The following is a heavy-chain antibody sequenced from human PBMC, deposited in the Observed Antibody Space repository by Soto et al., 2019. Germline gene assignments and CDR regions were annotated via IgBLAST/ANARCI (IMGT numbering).Heavy chain of an antibody. CDR3: AGSSSSRDAFDI. Sequence: GGSLRLSCAASGFTFSSYSMNWVRQAPGKGLEWVSYISSSSSTIYYADSVKGRFTISRDNAKNSLYLQMNSLRAEDTAVYYSAGSSSSRDAFDIWGQGTMVTVSS. CDR2: ISSSSSTI. CDR1: GFTFSSYS. D-gene: IGHD6-6*01. J-gene: IGHJ3*02. V-gene: IGHV3-48*01.